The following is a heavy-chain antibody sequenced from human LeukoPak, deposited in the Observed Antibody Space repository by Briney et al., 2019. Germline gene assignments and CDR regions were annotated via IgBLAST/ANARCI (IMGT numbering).Heavy chain of an antibody. D-gene: IGHD2-8*01. CDR1: GFTFTNYW. V-gene: IGHV3-7*01. J-gene: IGHJ4*02. CDR2: VKYDGSEK. CDR3: ARDRFCTCGTCYKDY. Sequence: GGSLRLSCAASGFTFTNYWMGWVRQAPGQGLEWVATVKYDGSEKYYVDSVKGRFTISRDNAKNSLYLQMNSLRDEDTALYYCARDRFCTCGTCYKDYWGQGALVTVSS.